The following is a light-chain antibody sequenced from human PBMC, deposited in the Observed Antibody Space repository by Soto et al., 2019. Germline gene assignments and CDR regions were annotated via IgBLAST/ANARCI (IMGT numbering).Light chain of an antibody. V-gene: IGKV3-11*01. CDR1: QSIGYY. Sequence: EIVLTPSPATLSLSPGERATLCCRASQSIGYYLAWYQEKPGQAPRLLIYDASIRATGIPARFSGSWSGTDFTLTINGLEPEDSAVYYCQQRGNWPPTWTFGQGTKVDIK. CDR3: QQRGNWPPTWT. CDR2: DAS. J-gene: IGKJ1*01.